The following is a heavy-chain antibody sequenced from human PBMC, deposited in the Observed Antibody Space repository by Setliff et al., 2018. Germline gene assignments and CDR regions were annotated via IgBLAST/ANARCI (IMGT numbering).Heavy chain of an antibody. V-gene: IGHV4-59*08. CDR1: GDSISSHF. D-gene: IGHD6-19*01. CDR3: ARARYSSGWYGGGGAFYYMDA. Sequence: SETLSLTCTVSGDSISSHFWTWIRQPPGKGLEWVGHIYYTGSTSYNASVKSRVTVSLDTSKNQFSLKLTSMTAADTAVYYCARARYSSGWYGGGGAFYYMDAWGKGTTVTVSS. CDR2: IYYTGST. J-gene: IGHJ6*03.